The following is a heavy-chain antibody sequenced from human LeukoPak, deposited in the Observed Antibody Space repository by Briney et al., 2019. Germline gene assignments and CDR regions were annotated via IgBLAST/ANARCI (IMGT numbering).Heavy chain of an antibody. J-gene: IGHJ4*02. CDR2: VSGSGSTV. CDR3: VRQFAS. CDR1: GFSFSDHV. Sequence: GGCVRLLCAASGFSFSDHVMNWVRQVAGKRLEWVAYVSGSGSTVYYADSVKGRFTISRDNGKSSLHLQMNSLRVEDTALYYCVRQFASWGQGTLVTVSS. V-gene: IGHV3-48*01.